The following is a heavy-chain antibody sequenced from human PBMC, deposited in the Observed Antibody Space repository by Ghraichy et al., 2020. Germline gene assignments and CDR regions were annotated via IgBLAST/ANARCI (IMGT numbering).Heavy chain of an antibody. J-gene: IGHJ1*01. V-gene: IGHV1-18*04. Sequence: ASVKVSCKTSGYTFTNFGISWVRQAPGQGLEWMGWISPYNGNTNYAQKLQGRVTMTIDTSTNTAYMELRSLRSDDTADYYCARDPNDYESSGHGGSYLHYWGEGSLVTVSS. D-gene: IGHD3-22*01. CDR1: GYTFTNFG. CDR3: ARDPNDYESSGHGGSYLHY. CDR2: ISPYNGNT.